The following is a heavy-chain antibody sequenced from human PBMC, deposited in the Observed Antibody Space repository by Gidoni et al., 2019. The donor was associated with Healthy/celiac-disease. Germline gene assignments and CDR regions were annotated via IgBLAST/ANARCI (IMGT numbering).Heavy chain of an antibody. CDR1: GFTVSSNY. V-gene: IGHV3-53*01. D-gene: IGHD6-19*01. J-gene: IGHJ4*02. CDR2: IYSGGST. Sequence: EVQLVASGGGLLQPGGSLRLSCAASGFTVSSNYMSWVRQAPGKGLEWVSVIYSGGSTYYADSVKGRFTISRDNSKNTLYLQMNSLRAEDTAVYYCTADSSGHDSFDYWGQGTLVTVSS. CDR3: TADSSGHDSFDY.